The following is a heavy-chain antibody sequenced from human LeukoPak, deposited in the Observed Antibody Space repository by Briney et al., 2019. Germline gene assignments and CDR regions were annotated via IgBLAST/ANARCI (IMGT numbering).Heavy chain of an antibody. CDR3: AKGPSGIAVAGSPKYFQH. Sequence: GGSLRLSCAASGFTFDDYAMHWVRQAPGKGLEWVSGISWNSGSIDYADSVKGRFTISRDNAKNSLYLQMNSLRAEDTALYYCAKGPSGIAVAGSPKYFQHWGQGTLVTVSS. CDR1: GFTFDDYA. V-gene: IGHV3-9*01. D-gene: IGHD6-19*01. CDR2: ISWNSGSI. J-gene: IGHJ1*01.